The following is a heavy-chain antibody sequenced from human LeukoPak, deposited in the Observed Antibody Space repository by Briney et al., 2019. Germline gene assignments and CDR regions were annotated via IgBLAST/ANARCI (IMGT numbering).Heavy chain of an antibody. Sequence: PGGSLRLSCAASGFTFSSYAMHWVRQAPGKGLEWVAVISYDGSNKYYADSVKGRFTISRDNSKNTLYLQMNSLRAEDTAVYYCARCLLGSSWYNYYYYGMDVWGQGTTVTVSS. CDR3: ARCLLGSSWYNYYYYGMDV. J-gene: IGHJ6*02. CDR2: ISYDGSNK. D-gene: IGHD6-13*01. V-gene: IGHV3-30*04. CDR1: GFTFSSYA.